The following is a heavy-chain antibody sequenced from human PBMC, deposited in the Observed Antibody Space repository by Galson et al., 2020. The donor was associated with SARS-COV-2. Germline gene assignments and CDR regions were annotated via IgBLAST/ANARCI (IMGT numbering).Heavy chain of an antibody. D-gene: IGHD6-13*01. J-gene: IGHJ3*02. Sequence: GGSLRLSCAGSGFTFSDYEMNWVRQGPGKGLEWISYISSSGTNIYYADSVKGRFTISRDNAKNSLYLQMTSLRAEDTDVYYCASPYLAAASFFGAFDIWGPGTMVTVSS. V-gene: IGHV3-48*03. CDR1: GFTFSDYE. CDR3: ASPYLAAASFFGAFDI. CDR2: ISSSGTNI.